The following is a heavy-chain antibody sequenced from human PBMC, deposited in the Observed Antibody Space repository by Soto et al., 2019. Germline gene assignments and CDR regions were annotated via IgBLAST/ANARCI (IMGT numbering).Heavy chain of an antibody. V-gene: IGHV1-8*01. CDR2: MNPNRGNT. Sequence: QVQLVQSGAEVKKPGASVKVSCKASGYTFTSYDINWVRQATGQGLEWMGWMNPNRGNTGYAQKFPGRVTMTRNNSISTADMELSSLRSEDKAVYYCARVSVGTTMIPCDYSGKGTLVTVSS. CDR1: GYTFTSYD. D-gene: IGHD1-26*01. CDR3: ARVSVGTTMIPCDY. J-gene: IGHJ4*02.